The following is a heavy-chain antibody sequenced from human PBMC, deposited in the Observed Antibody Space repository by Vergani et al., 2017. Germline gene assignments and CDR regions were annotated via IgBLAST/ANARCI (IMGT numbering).Heavy chain of an antibody. CDR2: IIPIFGTA. D-gene: IGHD6-19*01. CDR3: ARDPPPYSSGWYEWNY. V-gene: IGHV1-69*01. Sequence: QVQLVQSGAEVKKPGSSVKVSCKASGGTFSSYAISWVRQAPGQGLEWMGGIIPIFGTANYAQKFQGRVTVTADESTSTAYMELSSLRSEDTAVYYCARDPPPYSSGWYEWNYWGQGTLVTVSS. J-gene: IGHJ4*02. CDR1: GGTFSSYA.